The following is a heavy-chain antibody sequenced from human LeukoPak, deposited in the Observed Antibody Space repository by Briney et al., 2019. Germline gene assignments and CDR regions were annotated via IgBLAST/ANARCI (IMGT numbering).Heavy chain of an antibody. D-gene: IGHD6-19*01. Sequence: GESLKISCKGSGYSFSNYWIGWVRQMPGKVLEWMGIIYPGDSDTRYSPSFQGQVTISADRSINTAYLQWSSLKASDTAMYYCARTYRSWSGLDYWGQGTLVTVPS. CDR2: IYPGDSDT. CDR1: GYSFSNYW. CDR3: ARTYRSWSGLDY. J-gene: IGHJ4*02. V-gene: IGHV5-51*01.